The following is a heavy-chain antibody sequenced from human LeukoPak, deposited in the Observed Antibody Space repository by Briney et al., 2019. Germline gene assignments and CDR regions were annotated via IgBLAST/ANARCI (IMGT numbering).Heavy chain of an antibody. CDR1: GFTFSSYG. CDR3: AKGRWVQWGYFDY. Sequence: PGGSLRLSCAAAGFTFSSYGMHWVRQAPGKGLEWVAFIRYDGSNKYYADSVKGRFTISRDNSKNTLYLQMNSLRAEDTAVYYCAKGRWVQWGYFDYWGQGTLVTVSS. D-gene: IGHD5-24*01. J-gene: IGHJ4*02. V-gene: IGHV3-30*02. CDR2: IRYDGSNK.